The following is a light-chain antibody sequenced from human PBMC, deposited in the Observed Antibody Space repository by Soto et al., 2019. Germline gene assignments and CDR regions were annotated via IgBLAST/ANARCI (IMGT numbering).Light chain of an antibody. V-gene: IGKV3-20*01. CDR2: GAS. J-gene: IGKJ3*01. CDR3: QQYRRSPPHT. Sequence: EVVLTQSPGTLSLSPGERATLSCRASQSVNSNYLAWYQQRPGQAPRLLIYGASSRATGIPDRFSGSGSGTDFTLTISRLEPEDFAVYYCQQYRRSPPHTYGPGTKLYIK. CDR1: QSVNSNY.